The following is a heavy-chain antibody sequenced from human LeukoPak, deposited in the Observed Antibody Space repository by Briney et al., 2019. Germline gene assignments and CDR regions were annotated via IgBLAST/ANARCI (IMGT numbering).Heavy chain of an antibody. D-gene: IGHD4/OR15-4a*01. V-gene: IGHV3-7*01. CDR3: ARGPPYGARCDYLDY. CDR2: IKKDGSEK. Sequence: GGSLRLSCTASGFTFGDYAMSWVRQVPGKGLEWVADIKKDGSEKNEVDSAKGRFTISRDNAKNSLYLEMNSLRAEDTAVYYCARGPPYGARCDYLDYWGQGDLVTVSS. CDR1: GFTFGDYA. J-gene: IGHJ4*02.